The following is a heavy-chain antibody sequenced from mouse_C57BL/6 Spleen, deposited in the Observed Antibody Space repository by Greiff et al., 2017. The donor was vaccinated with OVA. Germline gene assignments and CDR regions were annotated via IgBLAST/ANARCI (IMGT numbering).Heavy chain of an antibody. J-gene: IGHJ2*01. CDR3: ARLALITTVVARDY. CDR2: INPSNGGT. CDR1: GYTFTSYW. Sequence: QVQLQQPGTELVKPGASVKLSCKASGYTFTSYWMHWVKQRPGQGLEWIGNINPSNGGTNYNEKFKSKATLTVDKSSSTAYMQLSSLTSEDSAVYYGARLALITTVVARDYWGQGTTLTVSS. D-gene: IGHD1-1*01. V-gene: IGHV1-53*01.